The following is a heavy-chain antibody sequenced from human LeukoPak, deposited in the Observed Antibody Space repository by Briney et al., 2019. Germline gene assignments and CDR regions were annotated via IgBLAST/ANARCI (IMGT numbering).Heavy chain of an antibody. D-gene: IGHD2-2*01. V-gene: IGHV1-2*02. J-gene: IGHJ4*02. CDR1: GSTFIDYY. CDR3: GSRRKLMPEFEF. Sequence: ASVKVSRKSSGSTFIDYYIHWVRQAPAQGLEGMGWIDPNSGATKYAQKFQGRVPMTRDTSINTAYMDLTNRRSDDTAILYCGSRRKLMPEFEFWGQGTLVTVSS. CDR2: IDPNSGAT.